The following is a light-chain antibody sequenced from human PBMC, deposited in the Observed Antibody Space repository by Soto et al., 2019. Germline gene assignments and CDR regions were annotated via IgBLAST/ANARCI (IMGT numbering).Light chain of an antibody. CDR2: GAS. J-gene: IGKJ5*01. Sequence: EIVLTQSPATLSSFPGDRVTLSCRASQYINTRLAWYQHRPGQPPRLLIYGASSRATGIPDRFSGSGSGTDFSLTISRLEPEDFAVYYCQQHGDAPITFGQGTRLEIK. CDR1: QYINTR. CDR3: QQHGDAPIT. V-gene: IGKV3-20*01.